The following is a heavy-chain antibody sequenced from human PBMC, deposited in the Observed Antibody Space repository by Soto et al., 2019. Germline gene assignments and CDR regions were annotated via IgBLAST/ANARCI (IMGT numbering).Heavy chain of an antibody. D-gene: IGHD2-21*02. CDR1: GVSVSSGSFY. CDR3: ARGAMVTQYDY. Sequence: KTSETLSLTCTVSGVSVSSGSFYWAWIRQPPGKGLEWIGFGSYSGTTNYKPSLKSRVTISVDTSRSQISLKVSSLTAADTAVYYCARGAMVTQYDYWRQGTLVTVSS. J-gene: IGHJ4*02. CDR2: GSYSGTT. V-gene: IGHV4-61*01.